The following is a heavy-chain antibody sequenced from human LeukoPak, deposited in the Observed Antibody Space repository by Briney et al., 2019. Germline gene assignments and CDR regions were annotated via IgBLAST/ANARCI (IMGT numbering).Heavy chain of an antibody. CDR3: ARASSTRSWFDP. Sequence: ASVKVSCKASGYTFTRYDINWVRQATGQGLEWMGWMNPNSGNTGYAQKFQGRVTMTRHTSISTAYMELSSLRSEDTAVYYCARASSTRSWFDPWGQGTLVTVSS. J-gene: IGHJ5*02. CDR2: MNPNSGNT. D-gene: IGHD2-2*01. CDR1: GYTFTRYD. V-gene: IGHV1-8*01.